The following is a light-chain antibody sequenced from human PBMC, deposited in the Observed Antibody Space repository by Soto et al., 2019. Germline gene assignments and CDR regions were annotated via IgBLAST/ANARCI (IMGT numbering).Light chain of an antibody. V-gene: IGKV1-39*01. Sequence: IEMTQSPASLSASVGDRVTITCRASQTIATYLNWFQHKSGRAPKLLIYTSSSVNSGVSSRFRGSGSGTDFTLTINDVQHEDSATYYCQQSYSSLVTFGAGTKVEIK. CDR1: QTIATY. CDR3: QQSYSSLVT. J-gene: IGKJ4*01. CDR2: TSS.